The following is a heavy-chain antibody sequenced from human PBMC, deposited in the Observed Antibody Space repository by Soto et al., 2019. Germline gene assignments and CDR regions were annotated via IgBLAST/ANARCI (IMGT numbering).Heavy chain of an antibody. CDR3: ARGSGYCDWDDY. D-gene: IGHD3-22*01. V-gene: IGHV1-3*05. CDR2: TNAGNGNT. Sequence: QVQLVQSGAEEKKPGASLKVSCKASGYTFTSYAMHWVRQAPGQRLEWMGWTNAGNGNTKYSQKFQGRVTITRGRAATIADMELSSLGSEDTAVFYGARGSGYCDWDDYWGQGTLVTVSS. CDR1: GYTFTSYA. J-gene: IGHJ4*02.